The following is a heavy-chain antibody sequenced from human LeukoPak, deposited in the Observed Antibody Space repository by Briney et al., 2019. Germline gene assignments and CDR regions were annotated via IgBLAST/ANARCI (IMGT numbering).Heavy chain of an antibody. V-gene: IGHV3-30*18. Sequence: GALRLSCAASGFTFSSYGMHWVRQAPGKGLEWVAVISYDGSNKYYADSVKGRFTISRDNSKNTLYLQMNSLRAEDTAVYYCAKVGHMVRGFDYWGQGTLVTVSS. CDR3: AKVGHMVRGFDY. J-gene: IGHJ4*02. CDR2: ISYDGSNK. CDR1: GFTFSSYG. D-gene: IGHD3-10*01.